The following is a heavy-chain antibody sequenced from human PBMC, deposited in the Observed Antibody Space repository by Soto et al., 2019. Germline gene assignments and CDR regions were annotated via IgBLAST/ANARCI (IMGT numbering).Heavy chain of an antibody. CDR3: ARDWGPHYMDV. D-gene: IGHD3-16*01. CDR1: GYTFSSYA. CDR2: ISAYDGST. Sequence: AAVKVSCKASGYTFSSYAINWVRQAPGQGLEWMGWISAYDGSTNYAQKLQGRVTMTTDTSTTTAYMVLRSLRFDDTAVYYCARDWGPHYMDVWGKGTTVTVSS. V-gene: IGHV1-18*01. J-gene: IGHJ6*03.